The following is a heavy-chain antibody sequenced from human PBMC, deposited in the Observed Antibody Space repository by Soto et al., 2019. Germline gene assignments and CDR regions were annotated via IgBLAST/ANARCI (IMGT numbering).Heavy chain of an antibody. Sequence: GGSLRLSCAASGFTFSSYGMHWVRQAPGKGLEWVAVISYDGSNKYYADSVKGRFTISRDNSKNTLYLQMNGLRAEDTAVYYCAKSYYDILTGLVYYYGRDVWGQGTTVTVSS. CDR3: AKSYYDILTGLVYYYGRDV. V-gene: IGHV3-30*18. CDR1: GFTFSSYG. J-gene: IGHJ6*02. D-gene: IGHD3-9*01. CDR2: ISYDGSNK.